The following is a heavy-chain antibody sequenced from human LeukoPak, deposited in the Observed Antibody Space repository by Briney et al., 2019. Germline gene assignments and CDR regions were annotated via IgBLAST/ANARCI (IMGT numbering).Heavy chain of an antibody. D-gene: IGHD3-10*01. V-gene: IGHV3-74*01. CDR1: GFTFSSYW. Sequence: GGSLRLSCAASGFTFSSYWMHWVRQAPGKGLVWVSRINSDETSTSYADSVRGRFTISRDNAKNTLYLQMNSLRAEDTAVYYRASGRGVNGDYWGQGTLVTVSS. CDR2: INSDETST. CDR3: ASGRGVNGDY. J-gene: IGHJ4*02.